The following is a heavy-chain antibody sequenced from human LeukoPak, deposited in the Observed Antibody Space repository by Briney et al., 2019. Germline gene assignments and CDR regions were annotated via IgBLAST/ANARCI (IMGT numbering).Heavy chain of an antibody. V-gene: IGHV4-59*01. J-gene: IGHJ5*02. CDR2: IYYSGST. D-gene: IGHD3-10*01. CDR1: GGSISSYY. CDR3: ARVGTMVRGVITVRGWFDL. Sequence: SETLSLTCTVSGGSISSYYWSWIRQPPGKGLEWNGYIYYSGSTNYNPSLKSRVTISVDTSKNQFSLKLSSVTAADTAVYYCARVGTMVRGVITVRGWFDLWGQGTLVTVSS.